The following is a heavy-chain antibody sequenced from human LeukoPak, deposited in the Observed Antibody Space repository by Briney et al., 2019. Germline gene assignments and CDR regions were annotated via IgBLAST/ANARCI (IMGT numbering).Heavy chain of an antibody. Sequence: SETLSLTCTVSGGSVSSSSYYWGWIRQPPGKGLDWIGNIYYSGSTYYNPSLKSRVTIFVDTSKNQFSLKLTSVTAADTAVYYCARNNIGTRTYDYWGQGTLVTVSS. D-gene: IGHD1/OR15-1a*01. V-gene: IGHV4-39*01. CDR3: ARNNIGTRTYDY. CDR2: IYYSGST. CDR1: GGSVSSSSYY. J-gene: IGHJ4*02.